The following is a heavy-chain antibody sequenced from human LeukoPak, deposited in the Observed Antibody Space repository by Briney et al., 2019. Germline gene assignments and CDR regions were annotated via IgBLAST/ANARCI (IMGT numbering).Heavy chain of an antibody. CDR2: IRYDGSNK. Sequence: GGSLRLSCAASGFTFSSYGMHWVRQAPGKGLEWVAFIRYDGSNKYYADSVKGRFTISRDNSKNTLYLQMNSLRAEDTAVYYCAKDQEDCSSTSCYSGINYYHYHMDVWGKGTTVTVSS. CDR3: AKDQEDCSSTSCYSGINYYHYHMDV. V-gene: IGHV3-30*02. CDR1: GFTFSSYG. D-gene: IGHD2-2*02. J-gene: IGHJ6*03.